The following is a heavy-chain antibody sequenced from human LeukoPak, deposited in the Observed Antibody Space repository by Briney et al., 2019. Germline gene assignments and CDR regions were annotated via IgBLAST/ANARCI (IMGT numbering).Heavy chain of an antibody. CDR2: ITSSSSNV. CDR3: ARDRIQLWSHDY. V-gene: IGHV3-21*01. D-gene: IGHD5-18*01. CDR1: GFPFSTYA. Sequence: PGGSLRLSCAASGFPFSTYAMAWVRQAPGKGLEWVSSITSSSSNVYYSDPVKGRFTISRENAKNSLYLQMNSLRAEDTAVYYCARDRIQLWSHDYWGQGTLVTVSS. J-gene: IGHJ4*02.